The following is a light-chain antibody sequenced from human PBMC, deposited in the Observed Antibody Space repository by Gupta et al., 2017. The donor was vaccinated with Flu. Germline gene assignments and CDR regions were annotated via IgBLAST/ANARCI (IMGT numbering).Light chain of an antibody. CDR3: QQCASTPLT. Sequence: DVQLTQSSSSLSAFVGDRVTITCRASQTIRDYVNWYQQKPGEAPKLLISAASNLQGGVPSRFSGSGSGTEFTLTISRLQYEDLATYYCQQCASTPLTFGGGTKVEI. CDR2: AAS. J-gene: IGKJ4*01. CDR1: QTIRDY. V-gene: IGKV1-39*01.